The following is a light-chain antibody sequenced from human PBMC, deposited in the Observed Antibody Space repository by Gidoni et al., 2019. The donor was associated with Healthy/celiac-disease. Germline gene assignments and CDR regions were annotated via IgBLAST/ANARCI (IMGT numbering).Light chain of an antibody. Sequence: QSVLTPPPSVSGAPGQRVTISCTGSCSNIGAGYDVHWYQQLPGTAPKLLIYGNSNRPSGVPDRFSGSKSGTSASLAITGLQAEDEADYYCQSYDSSLSGRWVFGGGTKLTVL. CDR1: CSNIGAGYD. CDR3: QSYDSSLSGRWV. CDR2: GNS. J-gene: IGLJ3*02. V-gene: IGLV1-40*01.